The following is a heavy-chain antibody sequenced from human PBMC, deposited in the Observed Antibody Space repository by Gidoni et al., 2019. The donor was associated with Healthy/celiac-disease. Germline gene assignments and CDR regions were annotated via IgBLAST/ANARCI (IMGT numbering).Heavy chain of an antibody. CDR3: ARDGRGWFGEDYGMDV. CDR1: GFIFSSYW. D-gene: IGHD3-10*01. CDR2: IKQDGSEK. Sequence: EVQLVESGGGLVQPGGSLRLSCAASGFIFSSYWMSWVRQAPGKGLEWVANIKQDGSEKYYVDSVKGRFTISRDNAKNSLYLQMNSLRAEDTAVYYCARDGRGWFGEDYGMDVWGQGTTVTVSS. J-gene: IGHJ6*02. V-gene: IGHV3-7*03.